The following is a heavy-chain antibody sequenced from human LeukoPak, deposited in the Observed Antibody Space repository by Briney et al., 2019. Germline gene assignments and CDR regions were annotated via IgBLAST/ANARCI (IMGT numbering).Heavy chain of an antibody. CDR3: ARGYYDSSGNSNTFDI. V-gene: IGHV4-59*01. D-gene: IGHD3-22*01. Sequence: SETLSLTCTGSGGSISSSYRSWIRQPPGKGLEWLGYIYYTGNTNYNPSLESRVTMSVDTSKSQFSLKLTSVTAADTAVYYCARGYYDSSGNSNTFDIWGQGTMVTVSS. J-gene: IGHJ3*02. CDR2: IYYTGNT. CDR1: GGSISSSY.